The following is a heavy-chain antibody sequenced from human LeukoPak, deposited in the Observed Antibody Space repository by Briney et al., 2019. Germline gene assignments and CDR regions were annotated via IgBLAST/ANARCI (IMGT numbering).Heavy chain of an antibody. V-gene: IGHV6-1*01. D-gene: IGHD6-13*01. CDR2: TYYRSRWYN. Sequence: SQTLPLTCVISGDSVSSNRSAWNWIRQSPSRGLEWLGRTYYRSRWYNDYALSVKSRITINPDTSKNQFSLQLNSVTAEDTAVYYCARGGYSSSWSFDYWGQGSLVTVSS. J-gene: IGHJ4*02. CDR3: ARGGYSSSWSFDY. CDR1: GDSVSSNRSA.